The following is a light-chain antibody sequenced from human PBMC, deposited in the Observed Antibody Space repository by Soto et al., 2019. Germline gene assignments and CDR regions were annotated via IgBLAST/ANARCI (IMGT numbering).Light chain of an antibody. CDR3: QQYNNWPRT. CDR2: GAS. CDR1: QSVNRN. J-gene: IGKJ1*01. V-gene: IGKV3-15*01. Sequence: EIVMTQSPATLSVSPGERATLSCRASQSVNRNLAWYHQKPGQAPRLLIYGASTRATGIPARFSGSGSGTDFTLTISSLQSEDFAVYYCQQYNNWPRTFGQGTKVDIK.